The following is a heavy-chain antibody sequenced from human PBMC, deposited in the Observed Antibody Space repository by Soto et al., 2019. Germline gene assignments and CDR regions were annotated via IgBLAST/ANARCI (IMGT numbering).Heavy chain of an antibody. J-gene: IGHJ3*02. V-gene: IGHV1-18*04. D-gene: IGHD3-22*01. CDR2: ISAYNGNT. Sequence: VASVKLSCKASGYTFTSYGISWVRQAPGQGLEWMGWISAYNGNTNYAQKLQGRVTMTTDTSASTAYMELRSLRSDDTAVYYCARLQYYYDSSGPSGAFDIWGQGTMVTVSS. CDR1: GYTFTSYG. CDR3: ARLQYYYDSSGPSGAFDI.